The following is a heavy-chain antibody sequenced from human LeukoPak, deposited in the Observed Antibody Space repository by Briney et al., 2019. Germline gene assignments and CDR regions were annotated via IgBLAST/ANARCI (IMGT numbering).Heavy chain of an antibody. CDR2: INPNSGGT. D-gene: IGHD2-15*01. V-gene: IGHV1-2*02. CDR1: GYTFAAYY. Sequence: GASVKVSSKASGYTFAAYYIHWVRQAPGQGLEWMGWINPNSGGTNYAQKFQGRVTMTRDTSISTAYMELSRLRSDDTAVYYCAREDVVVVAATRIPWADYWGQGPLVTVSS. CDR3: AREDVVVVAATRIPWADY. J-gene: IGHJ4*02.